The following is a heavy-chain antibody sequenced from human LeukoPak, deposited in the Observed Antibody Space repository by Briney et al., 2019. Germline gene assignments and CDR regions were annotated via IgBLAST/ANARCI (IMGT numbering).Heavy chain of an antibody. Sequence: PGGSLRLSCAASGLTFSYHYMSWIRQAPGKGLEWISYISDSGGNIYYADSVKGRFTISRDNAKSSLYLQMNSLRAEDTAVYYCASGMAEATVLGYWSQGIVVTVSS. CDR1: GLTFSYHY. CDR2: ISDSGGNI. J-gene: IGHJ4*02. D-gene: IGHD1-26*01. CDR3: ASGMAEATVLGY. V-gene: IGHV3-11*01.